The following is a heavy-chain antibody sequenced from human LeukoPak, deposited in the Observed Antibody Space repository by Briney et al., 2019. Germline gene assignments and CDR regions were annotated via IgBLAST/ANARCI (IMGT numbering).Heavy chain of an antibody. CDR1: GYTFTSYG. V-gene: IGHV1-18*01. CDR3: ARDMIFGVVIDYYYGMDV. CDR2: ISAYNGNT. J-gene: IGHJ6*02. Sequence: SVKVSCKASGYTFTSYGISWVRQAPGQGLEWMGWISAYNGNTNYAQKLQGRVTMTTDTSTSTAYMELRSLRSDDTAVYYCARDMIFGVVIDYYYGMDVWGQGTTVTVSS. D-gene: IGHD3/OR15-3a*01.